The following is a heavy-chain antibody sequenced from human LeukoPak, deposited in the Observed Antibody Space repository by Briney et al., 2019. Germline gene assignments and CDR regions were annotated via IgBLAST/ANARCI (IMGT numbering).Heavy chain of an antibody. J-gene: IGHJ4*02. D-gene: IGHD6-19*01. CDR1: GFTFGTYA. Sequence: GGSLRLSCAASGFTFGTYAMSWVRQAPGKGLEWVSGISGNGATTVYADSVKGRFTISRDNSKNTLYLQMNSLRADDTAVYYCLARGTAVAYYWGQGTLVIVSS. CDR3: LARGTAVAYY. V-gene: IGHV3-23*01. CDR2: ISGNGATT.